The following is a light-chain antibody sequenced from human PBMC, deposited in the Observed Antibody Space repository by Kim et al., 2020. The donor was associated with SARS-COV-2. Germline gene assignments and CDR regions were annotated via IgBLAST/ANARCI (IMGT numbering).Light chain of an antibody. CDR1: QSISSY. CDR3: QQSYSTPYT. Sequence: DIQMTQSPSSLSASVGDRVTITCRASQSISSYLNSYQQKPGKAPKILIYAASSLQSGVPSRFSGSGSGTDFTLTISSLQPEDFATYYCQQSYSTPYTFGQGTKLEI. CDR2: AAS. V-gene: IGKV1-39*01. J-gene: IGKJ2*01.